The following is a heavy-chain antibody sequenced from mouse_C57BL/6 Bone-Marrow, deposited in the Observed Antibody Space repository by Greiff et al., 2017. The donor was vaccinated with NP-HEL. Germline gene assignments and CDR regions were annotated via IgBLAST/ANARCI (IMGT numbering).Heavy chain of an antibody. Sequence: QVQLQQSGPGLVQPSQSLSITCTVSGFSLTSYGVHWVRQSPGKGLAWLGVIWSGGSTDYNAAFISRLSISKDNSKSQVFFKMNSLQADDTAIYYCARDRGYYCGSSPYYSAMDYWGQGTSVTVSS. D-gene: IGHD1-1*01. CDR3: ARDRGYYCGSSPYYSAMDY. V-gene: IGHV2-2*01. CDR2: IWSGGST. J-gene: IGHJ4*01. CDR1: GFSLTSYG.